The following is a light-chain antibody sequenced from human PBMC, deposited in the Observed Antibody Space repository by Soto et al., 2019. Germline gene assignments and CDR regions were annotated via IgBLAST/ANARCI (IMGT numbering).Light chain of an antibody. Sequence: DIQLTQSPSFLSASVGDRVTITCRSSQGISSTYLAWYQQTPGKAPKILIYAASTLQSGVPSRFSGRGSGTDFTLTISSLQPEDFATYYCQQLNSYQLTFSGGTKVDIK. V-gene: IGKV1-9*01. CDR3: QQLNSYQLT. CDR2: AAS. J-gene: IGKJ4*01. CDR1: QGISSTY.